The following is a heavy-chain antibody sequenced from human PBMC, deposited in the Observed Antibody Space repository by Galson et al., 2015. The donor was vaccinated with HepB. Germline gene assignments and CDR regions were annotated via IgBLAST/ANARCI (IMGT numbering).Heavy chain of an antibody. CDR2: ISSDGSTM. J-gene: IGHJ4*02. CDR1: GFTFSDYS. CDR3: ARSPFRTYSGSGTYFDF. Sequence: SLRLSCAASGFTFSDYSMNWVRLAPGKGLEWISYISSDGSTMYYADSVKGRFTISRDSAENSLYLQMNSLRVDDTAIYYCARSPFRTYSGSGTYFDFSGPGTPVAVSS. V-gene: IGHV3-48*03. D-gene: IGHD3-10*01.